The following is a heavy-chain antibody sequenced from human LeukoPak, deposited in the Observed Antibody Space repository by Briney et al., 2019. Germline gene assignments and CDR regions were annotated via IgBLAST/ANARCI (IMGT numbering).Heavy chain of an antibody. CDR1: GGSFTDYY. J-gene: IGHJ6*02. CDR2: IHHRAGG. CDR3: ARGPVRDDGLTGISYYFGLDV. Sequence: SETLSLTCAVYGGSFTDYYWSWIRHLPGKGLEWIGEIHHRAGGNYNPPIWGRVTISADTSKNQFSLHLTSVTAADTATFYCARGPVRDDGLTGISYYFGLDVWGHGTTVTVFS. D-gene: IGHD2-21*02. V-gene: IGHV4-34*01.